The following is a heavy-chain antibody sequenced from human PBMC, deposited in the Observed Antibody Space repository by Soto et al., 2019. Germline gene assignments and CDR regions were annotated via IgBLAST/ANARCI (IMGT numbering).Heavy chain of an antibody. Sequence: PGGSLRLSCAASGFTFSGSAMHWVRQASGKGLEWVGRIRSKANSYATAYAASVKGRFTISRDDSKNTAYLQMNSLKTEDTAVYYCTRLEYARSGYYTYYYYYGMDVWGPGPTLTVSS. V-gene: IGHV3-73*01. CDR1: GFTFSGSA. CDR3: TRLEYARSGYYTYYYYYGMDV. J-gene: IGHJ6*02. CDR2: IRSKANSYAT. D-gene: IGHD3-3*01.